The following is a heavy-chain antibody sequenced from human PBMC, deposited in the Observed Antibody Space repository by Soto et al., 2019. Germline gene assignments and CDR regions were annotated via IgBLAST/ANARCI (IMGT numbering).Heavy chain of an antibody. CDR2: IIPIFGTA. V-gene: IGHV1-69*01. CDR3: ARVLQSYGDYGLGAFDI. CDR1: GGTFSSYA. D-gene: IGHD4-17*01. Sequence: QVQLVQSGAEVKKPGSSVKVSCKASGGTFSSYAISWVRQAPGQGLEWMGGIIPIFGTANYAQKFQGRVTITADESTSTAYMELSSLRSEDTAVYHCARVLQSYGDYGLGAFDIWGQGTMVTVSS. J-gene: IGHJ3*02.